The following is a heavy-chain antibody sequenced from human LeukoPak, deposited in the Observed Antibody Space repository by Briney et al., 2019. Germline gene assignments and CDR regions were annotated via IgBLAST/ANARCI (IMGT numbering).Heavy chain of an antibody. CDR2: MNPNSGNT. Sequence: ASVKVSCKASGYTFTSYDINWVRQAPGQGLEWMGWMNPNSGNTGYAQKFQGRVTMTRNTSISTAYMELSSLRSEDTAVYYCARDRGVTTPYYYYMDVWGKGTTVTVSS. J-gene: IGHJ6*03. V-gene: IGHV1-8*01. CDR3: ARDRGVTTPYYYYMDV. D-gene: IGHD2-21*02. CDR1: GYTFTSYD.